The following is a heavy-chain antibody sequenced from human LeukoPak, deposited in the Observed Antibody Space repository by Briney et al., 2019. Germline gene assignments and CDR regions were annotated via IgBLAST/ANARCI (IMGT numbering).Heavy chain of an antibody. CDR2: INPNSGGT. CDR3: ARGRVLGAPPLDFDI. D-gene: IGHD1-26*01. J-gene: IGHJ3*02. Sequence: ASVKVSCKASGYTFTGYYMHWVRQAPGQGLEWMGWINPNSGGTNYAQKFQGRVTMTRDTSISTAYTELSRLRSDDTALYYCARGRVLGAPPLDFDIWGQGTMVTVSS. V-gene: IGHV1-2*02. CDR1: GYTFTGYY.